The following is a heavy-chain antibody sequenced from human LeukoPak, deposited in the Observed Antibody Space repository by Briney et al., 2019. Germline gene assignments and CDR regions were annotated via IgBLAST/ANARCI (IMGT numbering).Heavy chain of an antibody. CDR2: IYTSGST. CDR1: GGSISSGSYY. J-gene: IGHJ4*02. V-gene: IGHV4-61*02. D-gene: IGHD6-13*01. CDR3: AREASSSWSHDFDY. Sequence: SETLSLTCTVSGGSISSGSYYWSWIRQPAGKGLGWIGRIYTSGSTNYNPSLKSRVTISVDTSKNQFSLKLSSVTAADTAVYYCAREASSSWSHDFDYWGQGTLVTVSS.